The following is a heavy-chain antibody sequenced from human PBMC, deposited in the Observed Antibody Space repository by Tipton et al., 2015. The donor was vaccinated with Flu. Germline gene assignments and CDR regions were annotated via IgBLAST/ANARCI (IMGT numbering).Heavy chain of an antibody. J-gene: IGHJ6*02. CDR2: IDWDDDK. V-gene: IGHV2-70*11. CDR3: ARWIQLWSGGYYYFGMDV. Sequence: LVKPTQTLTLTCTFSGISLSTSGMCVSWIRQPPGKALEWLARIDWDDDKYYSTSLKTRLTISKDTSKNQVVLTMTNMDPVDTATYYCARWIQLWSGGYYYFGMDVWGQGTTVTVSS. D-gene: IGHD5-18*01. CDR1: GISLSTSGMC.